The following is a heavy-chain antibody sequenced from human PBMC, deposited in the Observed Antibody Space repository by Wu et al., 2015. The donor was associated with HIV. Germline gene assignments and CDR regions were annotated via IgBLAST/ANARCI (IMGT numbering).Heavy chain of an antibody. CDR3: AREKRFGD. CDR2: INPNSGAT. Sequence: QVQLVQSGAEVKKPGASVKVSCKASGYTFSDHYIHWVRQAPGQGLEWMGWINPNSGATNYAQKFQGRVTMTRDTSISTAYMELSRLRSDDTAMYYXAREKRFGDWGQGTLVTVSS. J-gene: IGHJ4*02. V-gene: IGHV1-2*02. CDR1: GYTFSDHY. D-gene: IGHD3-10*01.